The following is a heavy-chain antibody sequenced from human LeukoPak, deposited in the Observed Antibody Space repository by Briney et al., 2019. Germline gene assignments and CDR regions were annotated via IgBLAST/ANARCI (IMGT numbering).Heavy chain of an antibody. J-gene: IGHJ6*03. CDR1: GFTFSSYG. D-gene: IGHD3-3*01. CDR3: ARAPEFWSGYYVEYYYYYMDV. CDR2: IWYDGSNK. V-gene: IGHV3-33*01. Sequence: GGSLRLSCAASGFTFSSYGMHWVRQAPGKGLEWVAVIWYDGSNKYYADSVKGRFTISRDNSKNTLYLQMNSLRAEDTAVYYCARAPEFWSGYYVEYYYYYMDVWGKGTTVTVSS.